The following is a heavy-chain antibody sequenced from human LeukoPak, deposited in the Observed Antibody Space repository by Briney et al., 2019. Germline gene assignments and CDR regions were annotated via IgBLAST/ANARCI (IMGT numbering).Heavy chain of an antibody. J-gene: IGHJ6*02. D-gene: IGHD6-13*01. V-gene: IGHV3-13*01. Sequence: GGSLRLSCAASGFTFSSYDMPWVGQATGKGLEWVSAICTAGDTYYPGSVKGRFTISREKAKDSFYLQMNSLRGWDKAVYYCARGILYSSSWYGMDVWGQGTTVTVSS. CDR2: ICTAGDT. CDR3: ARGILYSSSWYGMDV. CDR1: GFTFSSYD.